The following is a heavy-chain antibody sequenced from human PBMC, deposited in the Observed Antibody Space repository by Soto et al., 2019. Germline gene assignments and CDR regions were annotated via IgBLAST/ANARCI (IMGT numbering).Heavy chain of an antibody. V-gene: IGHV3-30*18. CDR2: ISYDGSNK. CDR3: AKDLYYDILTGPAYGMDV. D-gene: IGHD3-9*01. Sequence: PVGSLRLSCAASGFTFSSYGMHWVRQAPGKGLEWVAVISYDGSNKYYADSVKGRFTISRDNSKNTLYLQMNSLRAEDTAVYYCAKDLYYDILTGPAYGMDVWGQGTTVTVS. CDR1: GFTFSSYG. J-gene: IGHJ6*02.